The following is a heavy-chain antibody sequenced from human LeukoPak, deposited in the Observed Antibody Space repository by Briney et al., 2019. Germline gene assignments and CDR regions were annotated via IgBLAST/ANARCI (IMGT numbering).Heavy chain of an antibody. CDR3: ARTGGTIDY. V-gene: IGHV4-59*06. J-gene: IGHJ4*02. CDR2: IYYSGST. Sequence: PSETLSLTCTVSGGSISSYYWSWIRQPPGKGLEWTGYIYYSGSTYYNPSLKSRVTISVDTSKNQFSLKLNSVTAADTAVYYCARTGGTIDYWGQGTLVTVSS. D-gene: IGHD2-8*02. CDR1: GGSISSYY.